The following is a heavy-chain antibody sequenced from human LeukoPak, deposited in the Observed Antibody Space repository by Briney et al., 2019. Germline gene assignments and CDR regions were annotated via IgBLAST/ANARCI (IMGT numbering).Heavy chain of an antibody. J-gene: IGHJ4*02. D-gene: IGHD6-19*01. V-gene: IGHV3-23*01. Sequence: GGSLRLSCAASGFTFSSYAMSWVRQAPGKGLDWVSAISGSGSSTYYADSVKGRFTISRDNSKNTLYLQMNSLRAEDTAVYYCAKVSSGWKYYFDYWGQGTLVTVSS. CDR3: AKVSSGWKYYFDY. CDR1: GFTFSSYA. CDR2: ISGSGSST.